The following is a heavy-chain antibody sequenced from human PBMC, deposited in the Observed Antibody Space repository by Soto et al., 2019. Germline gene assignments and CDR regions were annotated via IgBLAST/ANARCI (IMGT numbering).Heavy chain of an antibody. CDR1: GGSISRYY. CDR3: ASAGAATLSDY. J-gene: IGHJ4*02. V-gene: IGHV4-59*01. Sequence: SETLSLTCTVSGGSISRYYWSWIRQPPGKGLEWIGYIYYSGSTNYNPSLKSRVTISVDTSKNQFSLKLSSVTAADTAVYYCASAGAATLSDYWGQGTLVPVSS. CDR2: IYYSGST. D-gene: IGHD2-15*01.